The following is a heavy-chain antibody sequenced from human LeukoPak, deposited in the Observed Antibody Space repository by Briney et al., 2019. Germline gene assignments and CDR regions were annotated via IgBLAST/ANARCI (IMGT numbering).Heavy chain of an antibody. CDR3: ARGVAEIDN. V-gene: IGHV3-48*02. CDR2: ISSTSSAI. CDR1: GFTFSTFN. D-gene: IGHD6-19*01. Sequence: PGRSLRLSCAASGFTFSTFNMHWVRQAPGKGLEWVSYISSTSSAISYADSVKGRFTISRDNAKDSLYLQMNSLRDEDTAVCYCARGVAEIDNWGQGTLVTVSS. J-gene: IGHJ4*02.